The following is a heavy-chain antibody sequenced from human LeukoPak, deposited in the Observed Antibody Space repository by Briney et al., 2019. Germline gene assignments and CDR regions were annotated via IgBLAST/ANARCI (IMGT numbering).Heavy chain of an antibody. CDR3: ARFESKGGEDIVPTIFDY. D-gene: IGHD5-12*01. V-gene: IGHV4-4*02. J-gene: IGHJ4*02. CDR2: IFHIEST. CDR1: GGSISSGNW. Sequence: SETLSLTCAVSGGSISSGNWWTWVRQPPGKGLEWIGEIFHIESTNYNPSLKSRVTISVGKSKNQFSLKLSSVTAADTAVYYCARFESKGGEDIVPTIFDYWGQGTLVTVSS.